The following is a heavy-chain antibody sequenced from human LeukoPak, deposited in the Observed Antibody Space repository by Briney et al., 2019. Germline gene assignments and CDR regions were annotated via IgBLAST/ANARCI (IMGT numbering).Heavy chain of an antibody. J-gene: IGHJ4*02. V-gene: IGHV4-59*01. CDR1: GGSISSYY. CDR3: ARGRHSYGLDY. D-gene: IGHD5-18*01. Sequence: PSETLSLTCTVSGGSISSYYWSWIRQPPGKGLEWIGYIYYSGSTNYNPSLKSRVTISVDTSKNQFSLKLSSVTAADTAVYYCARGRHSYGLDYWGQGTLVTVSS. CDR2: IYYSGST.